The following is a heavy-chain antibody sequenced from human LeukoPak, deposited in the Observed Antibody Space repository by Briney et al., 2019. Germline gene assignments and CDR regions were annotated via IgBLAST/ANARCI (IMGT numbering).Heavy chain of an antibody. V-gene: IGHV3-23*01. D-gene: IGHD1-26*01. CDR2: ISGSGGST. CDR1: GFTFSSYA. J-gene: IGHJ4*02. Sequence: SGGSLKLSCAASGFTFSSYAMSWVRQAPGKGLEWVSAISGSGGSTYYADSVKGRFTISGDNAKNSLYLQMNSLRAEDTAVYYCARSGIVGATIDYWGQGTLVTVSS. CDR3: ARSGIVGATIDY.